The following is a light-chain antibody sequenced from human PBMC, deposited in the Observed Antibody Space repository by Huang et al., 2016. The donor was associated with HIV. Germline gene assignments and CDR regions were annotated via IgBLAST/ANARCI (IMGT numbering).Light chain of an antibody. J-gene: IGKJ4*01. CDR1: QSVSSS. CDR2: GAS. Sequence: EIVMTQSPGTLSVSPGERATLSCRASQSVSSSLAWYQQKPGQAPRLLIYGASTRATGIPARFSGSGSGTEFTLTISSLQSEDVAVYYCQQYNNWPLTFGGGTKVEI. V-gene: IGKV3-15*01. CDR3: QQYNNWPLT.